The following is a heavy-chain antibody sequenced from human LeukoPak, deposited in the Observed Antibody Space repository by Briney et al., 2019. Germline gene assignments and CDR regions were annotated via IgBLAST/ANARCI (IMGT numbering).Heavy chain of an antibody. CDR3: AKAQYYYDSSGYYNYMDV. CDR1: GFTFSSYG. Sequence: GGSLRLSCAASGFTFSSYGMSWVRQAAGMGLEWVSGISISGGSTYYADSVKGRFTISRDNSKNTLYLQMNSLRAEDTAVYYCAKAQYYYDSSGYYNYMDVWGKGTTVTISS. D-gene: IGHD3-22*01. V-gene: IGHV3-23*01. J-gene: IGHJ6*03. CDR2: ISISGGST.